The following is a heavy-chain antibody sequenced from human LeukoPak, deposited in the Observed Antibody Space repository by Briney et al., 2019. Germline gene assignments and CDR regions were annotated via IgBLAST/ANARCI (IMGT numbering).Heavy chain of an antibody. J-gene: IGHJ4*02. CDR1: GYTFTSYG. CDR2: ISAYNGNT. V-gene: IGHV1-18*01. CDR3: ARDQYSSSWYSPSSIDY. Sequence: ASVKVSCKASGYTFTSYGISWVRQAPGQGLEWMGWISAYNGNTNYAQKLQGRVTMTTDTSTSTAYMELRSLRSDDTAVYYCARDQYSSSWYSPSSIDYWGQGTLVTVSS. D-gene: IGHD6-13*01.